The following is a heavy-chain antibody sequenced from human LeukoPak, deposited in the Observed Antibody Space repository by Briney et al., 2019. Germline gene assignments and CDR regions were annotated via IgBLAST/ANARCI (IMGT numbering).Heavy chain of an antibody. CDR3: ARVFGTTAWYMDV. V-gene: IGHV3-7*01. CDR1: GFTFSSYG. Sequence: GGSLRLSCAASGFTFSSYGMSWVRQAPGKGLEWVANIKQDGSEKYYVDSVKGRFTISRDNAKNSLYLQMNSLRAEDTAVYYCARVFGTTAWYMDVWGKGTTVTVSS. J-gene: IGHJ6*03. CDR2: IKQDGSEK. D-gene: IGHD1-1*01.